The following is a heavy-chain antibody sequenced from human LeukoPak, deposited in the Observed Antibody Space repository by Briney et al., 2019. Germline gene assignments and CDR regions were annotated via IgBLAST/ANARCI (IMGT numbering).Heavy chain of an antibody. J-gene: IGHJ4*02. CDR1: GYTFTSYY. CDR3: ARGGWPSSSGWYGMHDY. Sequence: GASVKVSCKASGYTFTSYYMHWVRQAPGQGLEWMGIINPSGGSTSYAQKFQGRVTMTRDTSTSTVYMELSSLRSEDTAVYYCARGGWPSSSGWYGMHDYWGQGTLVTVSS. CDR2: INPSGGST. D-gene: IGHD6-19*01. V-gene: IGHV1-46*01.